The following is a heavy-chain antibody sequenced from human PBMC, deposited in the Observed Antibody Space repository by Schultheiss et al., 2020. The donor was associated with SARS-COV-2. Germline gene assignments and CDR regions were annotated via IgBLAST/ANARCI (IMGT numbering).Heavy chain of an antibody. CDR3: ARGPSPDYGYYFDY. CDR2: INTNTGNP. V-gene: IGHV7-4-1*02. D-gene: IGHD4-17*01. CDR1: GYTFTSYG. J-gene: IGHJ4*02. Sequence: ASVKVSCKASGYTFTSYGISWVRQAPGQGLEWMGWINTNTGNPTYAQGFTGRFVFSLDTSVSTAFLHISSLKAEDTAVYYCARGPSPDYGYYFDYWGQGTLVTVSS.